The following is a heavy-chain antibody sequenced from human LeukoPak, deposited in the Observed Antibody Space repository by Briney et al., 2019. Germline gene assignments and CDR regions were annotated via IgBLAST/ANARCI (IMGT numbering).Heavy chain of an antibody. J-gene: IGHJ4*02. V-gene: IGHV4-34*01. D-gene: IGHD1-26*01. Sequence: PSETLSLTCAVYGGSFSGYYWSWIRQRPGKGLEWIGEINHSGSTNYNPSLKSRVTISVDTSKNQFSLKLSSVTAADTAVYYCARQVVGATLLDYWGQGTLVTVSS. CDR1: GGSFSGYY. CDR2: INHSGST. CDR3: ARQVVGATLLDY.